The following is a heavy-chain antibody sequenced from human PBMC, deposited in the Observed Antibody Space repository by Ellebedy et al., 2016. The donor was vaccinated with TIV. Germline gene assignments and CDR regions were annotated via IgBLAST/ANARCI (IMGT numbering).Heavy chain of an antibody. CDR3: ARGCTSNCPYGYFDF. CDR2: IYSDGNT. D-gene: IGHD6-13*01. CDR1: GFAVSSNY. V-gene: IGHV3-53*01. J-gene: IGHJ2*01. Sequence: GESLKISCAASGFAVSSNYMTWVRQAPGRGLEWASLIYSDGNTNYADPVRGRFTISRDSSKNTLDLQMNSLRAEDTAVYYCARGCTSNCPYGYFDFWGRGTLVTVSS.